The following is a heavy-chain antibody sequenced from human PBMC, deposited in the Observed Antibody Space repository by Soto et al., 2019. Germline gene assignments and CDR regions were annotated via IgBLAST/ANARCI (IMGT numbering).Heavy chain of an antibody. D-gene: IGHD6-19*01. J-gene: IGHJ3*02. CDR3: ARSDSRGEYRGGYSDRRPNVFDI. CDR1: GGSISSYY. CDR2: IYYSGST. V-gene: IGHV4-59*08. Sequence: PSETLSLTCPVSGGSISSYYWSWIRQPPGKGLAWIGYIYYSGSTNYNPSLKSRVTISVDTSKNQFSLKLSSVPAADTAVYYCARSDSRGEYRGGYSDRRPNVFDIWGHGTMATVS.